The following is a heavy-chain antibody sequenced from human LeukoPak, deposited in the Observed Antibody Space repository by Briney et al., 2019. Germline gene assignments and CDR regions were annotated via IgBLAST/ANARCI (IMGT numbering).Heavy chain of an antibody. J-gene: IGHJ5*02. CDR2: IYYSGST. CDR1: GGSISTSNYY. V-gene: IGHV4-39*07. Sequence: SETLSLTCTVSGGSISTSNYYWGWIRQPPGKGLEWIGSIYYSGSTYYNPSLKSRVTISVDTSKNQFSLKLSSVTAADTAVYYCATLVVVAATVWFDPWGQGTLVTVPS. CDR3: ATLVVVAATVWFDP. D-gene: IGHD2-15*01.